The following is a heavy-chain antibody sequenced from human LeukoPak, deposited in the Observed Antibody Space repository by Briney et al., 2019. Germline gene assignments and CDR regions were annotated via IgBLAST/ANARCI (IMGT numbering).Heavy chain of an antibody. Sequence: ASVKVSCKASGYTFTGYYMHWVRQAPGQGLEWMGWINPNSGGTNYAQKFQGRFTMTRDTSISTAYMELSRLRSDDTAVYYCAREYCSDGSCYSAFDIWGQGTMVTVSS. CDR2: INPNSGGT. J-gene: IGHJ3*02. CDR3: AREYCSDGSCYSAFDI. D-gene: IGHD2-15*01. CDR1: GYTFTGYY. V-gene: IGHV1-2*02.